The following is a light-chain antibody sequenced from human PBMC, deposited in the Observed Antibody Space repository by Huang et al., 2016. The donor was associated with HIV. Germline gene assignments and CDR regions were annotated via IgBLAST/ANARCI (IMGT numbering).Light chain of an antibody. CDR2: GSS. J-gene: IGKJ4*01. Sequence: EIVMTQSPATLSVSPGQRVTLSCRANRSVSTNLDWYQPRHGQAPRLLIYGSSTRAHGIPARFSGSGSGTDFSLTISSLQSEDFALYYCHQYNNWLLSFGGGTRV. V-gene: IGKV3-15*01. CDR1: RSVSTN. CDR3: HQYNNWLLS.